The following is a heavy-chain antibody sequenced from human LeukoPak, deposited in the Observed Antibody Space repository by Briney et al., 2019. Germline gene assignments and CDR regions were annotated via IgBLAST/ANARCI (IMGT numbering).Heavy chain of an antibody. CDR3: ARVAPMYSSSPLDY. J-gene: IGHJ4*02. CDR2: ISYDGSNK. V-gene: IGHV3-30-3*01. Sequence: SGGSLRLSCAASGFTFSSYAMHWVRQAPGKGLEWVAVISYDGSNKYYADSVKGRFTISRDNSKNTLYLQMNSLRAEDTAVYYCARVAPMYSSSPLDYWGQGTLVTVSS. D-gene: IGHD6-6*01. CDR1: GFTFSSYA.